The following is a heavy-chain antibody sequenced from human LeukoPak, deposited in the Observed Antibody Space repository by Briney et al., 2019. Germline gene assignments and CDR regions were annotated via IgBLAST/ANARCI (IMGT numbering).Heavy chain of an antibody. CDR3: ARTLTTVTSPYYYYGMDV. J-gene: IGHJ6*02. V-gene: IGHV5-51*01. CDR1: GYSFTSYW. Sequence: GESVKISCKGSGYSFTSYWIGWVRQMPGKGLEWMGIIYPGDSDTRYSPSSQGQVTISADKSISTAYLQWSSLKASDTAMYYCARTLTTVTSPYYYYGMDVWGQGTTVTVSS. D-gene: IGHD4-4*01. CDR2: IYPGDSDT.